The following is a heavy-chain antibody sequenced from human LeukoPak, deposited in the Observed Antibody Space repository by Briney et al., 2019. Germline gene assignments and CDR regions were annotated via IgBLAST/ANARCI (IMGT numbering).Heavy chain of an antibody. CDR1: GFTFNNYT. D-gene: IGHD1-26*01. CDR3: AKDRSIGTYYTFDH. J-gene: IGHJ4*02. V-gene: IGHV3-23*01. CDR2: ISASGVMT. Sequence: GGSLRLSCAASGFTFNNYTMTWVRQAPGKGLEWVSSISASGVMTYYADSVKGRFTVSRDNSKNSLYLQMSSLTAADTAVYYCAKDRSIGTYYTFDHWGQGTLVTVSS.